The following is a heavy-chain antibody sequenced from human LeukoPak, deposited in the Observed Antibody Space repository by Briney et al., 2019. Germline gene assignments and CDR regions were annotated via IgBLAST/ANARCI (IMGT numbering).Heavy chain of an antibody. Sequence: SETLSLTCTVSGGSISSSTYFWGWIRQPPGKGLAWIGTIYYSGSSYYNASLESRLSISVDSSKNQFSLQLSSVTAADTAVYYCARDRDVRKPSEFDPWGQGTLVTVSS. D-gene: IGHD3-10*01. CDR2: IYYSGSS. CDR1: GGSISSSTYF. J-gene: IGHJ5*02. V-gene: IGHV4-39*07. CDR3: ARDRDVRKPSEFDP.